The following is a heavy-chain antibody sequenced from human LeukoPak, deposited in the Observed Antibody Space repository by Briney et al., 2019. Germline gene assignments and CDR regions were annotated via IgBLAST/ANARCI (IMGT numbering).Heavy chain of an antibody. CDR1: GFTFSSNY. CDR2: IYSGDYT. Sequence: GGSLRLSCAASGFTFSSNYMSWVRQAPGKGLEWVSGIYSGDYTYYADSVKGRFTISRDNSKNTLSLQMNSLRAEDTAVYYCASRVSSSSWTAFDSWGQGTLVTVFS. J-gene: IGHJ4*02. D-gene: IGHD6-13*01. CDR3: ASRVSSSSWTAFDS. V-gene: IGHV3-53*01.